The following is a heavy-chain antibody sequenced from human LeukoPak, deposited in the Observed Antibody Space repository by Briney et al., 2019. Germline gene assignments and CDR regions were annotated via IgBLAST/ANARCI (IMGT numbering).Heavy chain of an antibody. V-gene: IGHV3-7*04. CDR2: IKQDGSEA. CDR1: GFPFSTDP. D-gene: IGHD3-3*01. J-gene: IGHJ4*02. Sequence: GGSLRLSCAASGFPFSTDPMSWVRQAPGKGLEWVANIKQDGSEAYDGDSVKGRFTISRDNAKNSLYLQMNSLRAEDTAVYYCARVEWMGRMDYWGQGTLITVSS. CDR3: ARVEWMGRMDY.